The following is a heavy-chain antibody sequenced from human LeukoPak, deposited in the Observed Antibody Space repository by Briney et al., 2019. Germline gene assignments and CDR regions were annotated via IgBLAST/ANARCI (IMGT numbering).Heavy chain of an antibody. CDR2: ISYDGSNK. CDR3: ARDGY. Sequence: PGGSLRLSCAASGFTFISYAMHGVRQAPGRGLEWVAVISYDGSNKYYADSVKGRFTISRDNSKNTLYLQMNSLRAEDTAVYYCARDGYWGQGTLVTVSS. J-gene: IGHJ4*02. V-gene: IGHV3-30-3*01. CDR1: GFTFISYA.